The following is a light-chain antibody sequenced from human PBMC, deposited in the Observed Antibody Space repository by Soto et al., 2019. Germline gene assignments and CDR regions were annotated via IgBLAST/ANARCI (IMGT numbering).Light chain of an antibody. CDR1: SGHSTYI. CDR2: LDRSGSY. Sequence: QPVLTQSSSASASLGSSVKLTCILSSGHSTYIIAWHQQQPGKAPRFLMTLDRSGSYNRGSGVPDRFSGSSSGADRYLTIYNLQFEDESDYYCETWYSNTHKVFGGGTKLTVL. V-gene: IGLV4-60*02. J-gene: IGLJ3*02. CDR3: ETWYSNTHKV.